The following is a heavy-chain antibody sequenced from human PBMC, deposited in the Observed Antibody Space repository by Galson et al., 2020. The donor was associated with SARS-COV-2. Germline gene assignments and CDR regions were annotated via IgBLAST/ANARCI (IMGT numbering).Heavy chain of an antibody. CDR3: ARDGTQFPPRRYYHTVTTSYYYYMDV. CDR2: IIPILGIA. D-gene: IGHD4-17*01. CDR1: GGTFSSYA. V-gene: IGHV1-69*10. J-gene: IGHJ6*03. Sequence: SVKVSCKASGGTFSSYAISWVRQAPGQGLEWMGGIIPILGIANYAQKFQGRVTITADKSTSTAYMELSSLRSEDTAVYYCARDGTQFPPRRYYHTVTTSYYYYMDVWGKGTTVTVSS.